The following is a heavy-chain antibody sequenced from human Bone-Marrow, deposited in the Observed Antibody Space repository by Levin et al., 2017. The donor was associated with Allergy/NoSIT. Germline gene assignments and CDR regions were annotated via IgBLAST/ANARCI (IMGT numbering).Heavy chain of an antibody. J-gene: IGHJ4*02. V-gene: IGHV3-30*03. CDR3: ARGSPLPNF. CDR2: ISNDGRDE. CDR1: GFTFSSYG. Sequence: SCEASGFTFSSYGMHWVRQAPGKGLEWVAVISNDGRDEKYADSVKGRVTISRNNSKRTLYLQMNSLRPEDTALYYCARGSPLPNFWGQGTLVTVSS. D-gene: IGHD3-10*01.